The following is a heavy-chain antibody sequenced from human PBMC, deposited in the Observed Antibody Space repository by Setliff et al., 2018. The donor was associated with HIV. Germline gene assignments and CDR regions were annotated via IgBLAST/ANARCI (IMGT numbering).Heavy chain of an antibody. D-gene: IGHD3-10*01. CDR1: GGSISSGGYY. J-gene: IGHJ4*02. CDR3: ARVGYHGSGRHSFDY. V-gene: IGHV4-61*09. Sequence: PSETLSLTCTVSGGSISSGGYYWSWIRQPAGKGLEWIGHIHTSGSTKYNPSLKSRVTISADTSKNQFSLNLSSVTAAETAVYYCARVGYHGSGRHSFDYWGQGTLVTVSS. CDR2: IHTSGST.